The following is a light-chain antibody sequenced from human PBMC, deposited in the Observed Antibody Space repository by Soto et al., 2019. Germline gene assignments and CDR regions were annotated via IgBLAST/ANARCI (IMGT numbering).Light chain of an antibody. V-gene: IGLV2-14*01. Sequence: QSALTQPASVSGSPGQSITISCTATSSDIVTYDYVSWYQQYPGKAPKLLIYGVNNRPSGVSDRFSGSRSGNTASLTISGLQAEDESDYYCSSYTSSSTWVFGGWTKLTVL. CDR3: SSYTSSSTWV. CDR2: GVN. CDR1: SSDIVTYDY. J-gene: IGLJ3*02.